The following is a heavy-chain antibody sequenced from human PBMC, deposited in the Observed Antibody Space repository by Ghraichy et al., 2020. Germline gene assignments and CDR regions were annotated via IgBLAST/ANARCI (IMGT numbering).Heavy chain of an antibody. CDR1: GFTFSSYW. Sequence: GGSLRLSCAASGFTFSSYWMHWVRQSPGKGLVWVSRINSDGSSTTYADSVKGRFTISRDNAKNTLYLQMNSLRAEDTAMYYCARSQGALNAWGQGTMVTVSS. CDR3: ARSQGALNA. CDR2: INSDGSST. J-gene: IGHJ3*01. D-gene: IGHD1-26*01. V-gene: IGHV3-74*01.